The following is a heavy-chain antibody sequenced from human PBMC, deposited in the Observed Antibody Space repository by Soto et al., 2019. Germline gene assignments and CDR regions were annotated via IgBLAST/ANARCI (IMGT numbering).Heavy chain of an antibody. CDR2: INYSGST. Sequence: XTLSLPCTVSGGSLSSYEWYWIRQPPGKRLEWIGNINYSGSTNYNPSLKSRVTISVETSKNQLSLKFTSVTDADTAVYYCARGGGSSGVWGQGTLVTVSS. V-gene: IGHV4-59*01. D-gene: IGHD2-15*01. CDR1: GGSLSSYE. J-gene: IGHJ4*02. CDR3: ARGGGSSGV.